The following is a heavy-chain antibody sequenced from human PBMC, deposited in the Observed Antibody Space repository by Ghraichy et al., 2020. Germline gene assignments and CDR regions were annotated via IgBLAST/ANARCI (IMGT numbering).Heavy chain of an antibody. J-gene: IGHJ4*02. Sequence: GGSLRLSCAASGFTFSIHAMSWVRQAPGKGLEWVSAISGSGGSTYYADSVKGRFTISRDNSKNTLYLQMNSLRAEDTAVYYCAKDDPWFGDPKGYWGQGTLVTVSS. CDR2: ISGSGGST. CDR3: AKDDPWFGDPKGY. V-gene: IGHV3-23*01. CDR1: GFTFSIHA. D-gene: IGHD3-10*01.